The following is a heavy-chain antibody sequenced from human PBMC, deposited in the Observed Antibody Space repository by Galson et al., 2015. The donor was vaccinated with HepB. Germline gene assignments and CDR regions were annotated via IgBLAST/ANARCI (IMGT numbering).Heavy chain of an antibody. CDR3: ARSYNYYFYGMDV. D-gene: IGHD1-26*01. V-gene: IGHV4-59*01. CDR2: IYDNGNT. Sequence: TLSLTCTVSGGSISSYYWSWIRQPPGKGLDWIGYIYDNGNTNYNPSLKSRVTISLDMSKNQFSLKLSSVTAADTAVYYCARSYNYYFYGMDVWGQGTTVTVSS. J-gene: IGHJ6*02. CDR1: GGSISSYY.